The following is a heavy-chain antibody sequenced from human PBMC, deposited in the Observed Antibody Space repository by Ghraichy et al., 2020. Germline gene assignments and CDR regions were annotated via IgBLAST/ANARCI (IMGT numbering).Heavy chain of an antibody. CDR2: IWHDGSEK. V-gene: IGHV3-33*08. CDR1: GFTFSNYG. D-gene: IGHD3-3*01. Sequence: GGSLRLSCAGSGFTFSNYGIHWVRQAPGKGLEWVAGIWHDGSEKNYGESVQGRFTISRVNSKKTVYLQMTGLRVDDTAVYYCARGMEGSTAFDVWGQGRLVTVSS. J-gene: IGHJ3*01. CDR3: ARGMEGSTAFDV.